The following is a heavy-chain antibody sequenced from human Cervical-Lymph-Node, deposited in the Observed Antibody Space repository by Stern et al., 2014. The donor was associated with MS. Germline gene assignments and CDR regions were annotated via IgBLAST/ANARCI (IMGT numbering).Heavy chain of an antibody. D-gene: IGHD3-10*01. CDR2: ISAYNGNT. V-gene: IGHV1-18*04. CDR1: GYTFTSYG. J-gene: IGHJ5*02. CDR3: ARDSYLWFGELLARYNWFDP. Sequence: QVQLVESGAEVKKPGASVKVSCKASGYTFTSYGISWVRQAPGQGLEWMGWISAYNGNTNYAQKLQGRGTMTTDTSTSTAYMELRSLRSDDTAVYYCARDSYLWFGELLARYNWFDPWGQGTLVTVSS.